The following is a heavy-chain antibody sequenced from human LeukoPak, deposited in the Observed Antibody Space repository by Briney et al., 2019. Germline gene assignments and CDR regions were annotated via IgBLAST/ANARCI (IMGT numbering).Heavy chain of an antibody. CDR1: GGTSSSYA. CDR2: IIPILGIA. V-gene: IGHV1-69*04. J-gene: IGHJ4*02. Sequence: SVKVSCKASGGTSSSYAISWVRQAPGQGLEWMGRIIPILGIANYAQKFQGRVTITADKSTSTAYMELSSLRSEDTAVYYCARDRLDYYDSSGYFDYWGQGTLVTVSS. CDR3: ARDRLDYYDSSGYFDY. D-gene: IGHD3-22*01.